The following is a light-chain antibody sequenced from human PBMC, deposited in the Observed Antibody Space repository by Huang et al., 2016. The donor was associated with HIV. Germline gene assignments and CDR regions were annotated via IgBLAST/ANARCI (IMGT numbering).Light chain of an antibody. CDR3: QQRSNWPPT. V-gene: IGKV3-11*01. J-gene: IGKJ1*01. Sequence: EIVLTQSPATLSLSPGERATLSCRASQSVRNYLAWYQQKPGQAPRLRIYDASKRATGIPARFTGSGFGTDFTLTISSLEPEDFAVYYCQQRSNWPPTFGQGTKVEIK. CDR1: QSVRNY. CDR2: DAS.